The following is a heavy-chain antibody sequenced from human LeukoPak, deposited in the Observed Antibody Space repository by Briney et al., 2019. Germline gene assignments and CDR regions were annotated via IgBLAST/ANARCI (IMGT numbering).Heavy chain of an antibody. Sequence: ASVKVSCKASGHTFTSYAMHWVRQAPGQRLEWTGWINAGNGNTKYSQKFQGRVTITRDTSASTAYMELSSLRSEDTAVYYCARGAADYGLDYFDYWGQGTLVTVSS. CDR2: INAGNGNT. CDR3: ARGAADYGLDYFDY. V-gene: IGHV1-3*01. D-gene: IGHD4-17*01. CDR1: GHTFTSYA. J-gene: IGHJ4*02.